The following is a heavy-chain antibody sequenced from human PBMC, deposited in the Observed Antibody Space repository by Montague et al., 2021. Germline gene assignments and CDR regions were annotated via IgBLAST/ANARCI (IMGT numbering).Heavy chain of an antibody. Sequence: SETLSLTCTVSGGSISSNGYYWGWIRQPPGKGLEWIGSIYYSGSSYYNPSLKSRVTISVDTSKNQFSLKLNSVTAADTAVYYCARYDWITFGELMNVAFDIWGQGTLVAVSS. CDR3: ARYDWITFGELMNVAFDI. J-gene: IGHJ3*02. CDR2: IYYSGSS. D-gene: IGHD3-16*01. V-gene: IGHV4-39*01. CDR1: GGSISSNGYY.